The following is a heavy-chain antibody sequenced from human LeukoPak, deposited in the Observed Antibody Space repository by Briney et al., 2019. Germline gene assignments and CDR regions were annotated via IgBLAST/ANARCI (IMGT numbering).Heavy chain of an antibody. V-gene: IGHV3-30*18. CDR3: AKSLYGSGSYHFDY. D-gene: IGHD3-10*01. Sequence: PGRSLRLSCAASGFTFSYGMHWVRQAPGQRLEWVAVISYDGSNKYYADSVKGRFTISRDNSKNTLYLEMNSLRAEDTAVYYCAKSLYGSGSYHFDYWGQGTLVTVSS. CDR2: ISYDGSNK. J-gene: IGHJ4*02. CDR1: GFTFSYG.